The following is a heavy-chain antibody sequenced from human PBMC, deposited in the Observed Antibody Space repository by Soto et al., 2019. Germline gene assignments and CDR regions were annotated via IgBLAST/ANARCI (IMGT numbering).Heavy chain of an antibody. J-gene: IGHJ3*02. CDR2: IIPIFGTA. CDR1: GGTFSSYA. Sequence: SVKVSCKASGGTFSSYAISWVRQAPGQGLEWMGGIIPIFGTANYAQKFQGRVTITADKSTSTAYMELSSLRSEDTAVYYCARGIQYYHDSSGYYLDAFDIWGQGTMVTVSS. CDR3: ARGIQYYHDSSGYYLDAFDI. V-gene: IGHV1-69*06. D-gene: IGHD3-22*01.